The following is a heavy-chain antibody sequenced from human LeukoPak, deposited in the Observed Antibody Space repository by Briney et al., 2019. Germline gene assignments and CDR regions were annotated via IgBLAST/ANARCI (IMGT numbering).Heavy chain of an antibody. CDR1: GGSFSGYY. J-gene: IGHJ2*01. Sequence: PSETLSLTCAVYGGSFSGYYCSWIRQPPGKGLEWIGEINHSGSTNYNPSLKSRVTISVDTSKNQFSLKLSSVTAADTAVYYCAREAWDSRGYPPPRSGWYFDLWSRGTLVTVSS. CDR3: AREAWDSRGYPPPRSGWYFDL. V-gene: IGHV4-34*01. D-gene: IGHD3-22*01. CDR2: INHSGST.